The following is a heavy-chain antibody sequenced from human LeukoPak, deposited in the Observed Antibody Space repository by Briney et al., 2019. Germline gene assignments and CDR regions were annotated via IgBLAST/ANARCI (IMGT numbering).Heavy chain of an antibody. D-gene: IGHD1-1*01. CDR3: ARDRTTVSTGTTPWFDP. CDR2: ISYDGSNK. CDR1: GFTFSSYA. V-gene: IGHV3-30-3*01. Sequence: TGGSLRLSCAASGFTFSSYAMHWVRQAPGKGLEWVAVISYDGSNKYYADSVKGRFTISRDNSKNTLYLQMNSLRAEDTAVYYCARDRTTVSTGTTPWFDPWGQGTLVTVSS. J-gene: IGHJ5*02.